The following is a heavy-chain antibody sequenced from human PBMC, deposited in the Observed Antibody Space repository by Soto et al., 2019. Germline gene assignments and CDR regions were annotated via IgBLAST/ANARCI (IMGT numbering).Heavy chain of an antibody. CDR2: INPKSGGT. J-gene: IGHJ6*02. D-gene: IGHD2-8*01. Sequence: ASVKVSCKASGYSFTDYHIHWVRQAPGQGLEWLGRINPKSGGTSTAQKFQGWVTMTRDRSISTVYRELTRLRSDDTAVYFCARGHSTDCSNGVCSFFYNHEMDVWGQGTTVTVFS. CDR1: GYSFTDYH. V-gene: IGHV1-2*04. CDR3: ARGHSTDCSNGVCSFFYNHEMDV.